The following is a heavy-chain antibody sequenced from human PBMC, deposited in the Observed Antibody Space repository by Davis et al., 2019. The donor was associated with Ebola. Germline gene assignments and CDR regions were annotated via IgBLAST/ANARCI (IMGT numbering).Heavy chain of an antibody. CDR3: ARVLNCRGGSCYYNWFDP. CDR1: GFTFSSYW. D-gene: IGHD2-15*01. J-gene: IGHJ5*02. V-gene: IGHV3-21*01. CDR2: ISSSGGYI. Sequence: GESLKISCAASGFTFSSYWMSWVRQSPGKGLEWVASISSSGGYIKYADSLKGRFTISRDNDKNSLYLQLNSLRAEDTAVYYCARVLNCRGGSCYYNWFDPWGQGTLVSVSS.